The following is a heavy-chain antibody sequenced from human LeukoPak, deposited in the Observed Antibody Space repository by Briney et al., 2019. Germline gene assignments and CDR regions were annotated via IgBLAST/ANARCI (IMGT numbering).Heavy chain of an antibody. Sequence: GGSLRLSCAASGFTVSSSYMSWVRQAPGKGLEWVSVIYSGNRTKYADSVKGRFIISRDNSKNTLLFQMNSLRAEDTAVYYCARLTSGNGLDVWGRGTTVTVS. CDR2: IYSGNRT. V-gene: IGHV3-66*04. CDR3: ARLTSGNGLDV. D-gene: IGHD3-3*01. J-gene: IGHJ6*02. CDR1: GFTVSSSY.